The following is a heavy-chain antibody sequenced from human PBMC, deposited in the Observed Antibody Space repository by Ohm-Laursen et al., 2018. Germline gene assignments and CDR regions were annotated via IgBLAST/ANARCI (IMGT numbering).Heavy chain of an antibody. CDR3: AKVYYCSGGSCYSWELTNGFDI. CDR1: GITFSSYA. V-gene: IGHV3-23*01. Sequence: SLRLSCAASGITFSSYAMNWVRQAPGKGLAWVSGISGSGGSTDYADSVKGRFTISRDNSKNTVHLQMNSLRAEDTAVYYCAKVYYCSGGSCYSWELTNGFDIWGQGTMVTVSS. D-gene: IGHD2-15*01. J-gene: IGHJ3*02. CDR2: ISGSGGST.